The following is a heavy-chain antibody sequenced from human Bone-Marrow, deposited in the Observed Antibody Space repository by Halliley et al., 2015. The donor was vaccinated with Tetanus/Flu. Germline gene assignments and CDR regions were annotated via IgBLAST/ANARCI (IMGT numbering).Heavy chain of an antibody. CDR2: ISGSGGGT. D-gene: IGHD2-15*01. CDR3: ATGGLYFFDS. V-gene: IGHV3-23*01. J-gene: IGHJ4*02. Sequence: AISGSGGGTYFADSVKGRFTMSRDNSKNPLFLQMNSLRAEDTAVYYCATGGLYFFDSWGQGTLVTVSS.